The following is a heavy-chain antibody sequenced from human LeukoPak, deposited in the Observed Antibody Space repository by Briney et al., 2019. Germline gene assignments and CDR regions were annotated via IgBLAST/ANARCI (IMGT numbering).Heavy chain of an antibody. J-gene: IGHJ4*02. CDR2: IIPIFGTA. CDR3: ARGKRYYDSSGYFWYFDY. Sequence: GASVKVSCKASGGTFSSYAISWVRQAPGQGLEWMGGIIPIFGTANYAQKFQGRVTTTADESTSTAYMELSSLRSEDTAVYYCARGKRYYDSSGYFWYFDYWGQGTLVTVSS. D-gene: IGHD3-22*01. V-gene: IGHV1-69*13. CDR1: GGTFSSYA.